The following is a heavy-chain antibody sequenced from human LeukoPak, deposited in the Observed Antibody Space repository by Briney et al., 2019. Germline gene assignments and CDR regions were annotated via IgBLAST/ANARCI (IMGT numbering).Heavy chain of an antibody. J-gene: IGHJ4*02. CDR1: GFTFSSYE. V-gene: IGHV3-48*03. CDR2: ISSSGSTI. CDR3: AKDLTTVTSQGDF. D-gene: IGHD4-17*01. Sequence: GGSLRLSCAASGFTFSSYEMNWVRQAPGKGLEWVSYISSSGSTIYYADSVKGRFTISRDNSKNTLYLQMKSLRAEDRAVYYCAKDLTTVTSQGDFWGQGTLVTVSS.